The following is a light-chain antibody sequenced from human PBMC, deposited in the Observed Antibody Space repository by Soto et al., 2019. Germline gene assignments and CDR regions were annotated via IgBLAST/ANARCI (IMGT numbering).Light chain of an antibody. CDR3: QQRITWPIN. V-gene: IGKV3-11*01. CDR1: ESILTQ. J-gene: IGKJ5*01. Sequence: EIVLTPSPASLSFSPVEVVTLSCMASESILTQLAWYQQIPGQAPRLLIYDASNRATGIPARFSGSGSGTDFTLTISSLEPEDFAVYYCQQRITWPINCGQGKRRAIK. CDR2: DAS.